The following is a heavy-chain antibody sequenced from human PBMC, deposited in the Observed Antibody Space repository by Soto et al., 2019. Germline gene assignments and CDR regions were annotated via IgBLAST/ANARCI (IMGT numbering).Heavy chain of an antibody. D-gene: IGHD6-13*01. CDR1: GFTFSSYW. V-gene: IGHV3-7*03. Sequence: GGSLRLSCAASGFTFSSYWMSWVRQAPGKGLEWVANIKQDGSEKYYVDSVKGRFTISRDNAKNSLYLQMNSLRAEDTAVYYCARDEAVGYSSSWYFAAGLGLVFDIWGQGTMVTVSS. CDR2: IKQDGSEK. J-gene: IGHJ3*02. CDR3: ARDEAVGYSSSWYFAAGLGLVFDI.